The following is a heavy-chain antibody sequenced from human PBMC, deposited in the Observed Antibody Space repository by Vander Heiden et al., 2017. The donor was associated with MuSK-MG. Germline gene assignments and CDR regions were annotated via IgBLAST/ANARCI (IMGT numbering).Heavy chain of an antibody. D-gene: IGHD3-22*01. J-gene: IGHJ4*02. CDR2: TQYDGSNR. Sequence: QLQLVESGGGVVQPGGALRLTCAASGITFRSYNRPWVRQAPGKGLGWVAVTQYDGSNRHYADSVRGRFTVSRDNSKNTLYLQMNSLRAEDTAVDDCAKSEGTVVTIDYWGQGTLGTVSS. CDR1: GITFRSYN. V-gene: IGHV3-30*02. CDR3: AKSEGTVVTIDY.